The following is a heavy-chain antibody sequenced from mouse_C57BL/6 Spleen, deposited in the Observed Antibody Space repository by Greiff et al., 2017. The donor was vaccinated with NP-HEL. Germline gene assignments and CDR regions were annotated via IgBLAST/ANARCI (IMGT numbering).Heavy chain of an antibody. V-gene: IGHV1-69*01. Sequence: QVHVKQPGAELVMPGASVKLSCKASGYTFTSYWMHWVKQRPGQGLEWIGEIDPSDSYTNYNQKFKGKSTLTVDKSSSTAYMQLSSLTSEDSAVYYCARTGTRGAYWGQGTLVTVSA. CDR1: GYTFTSYW. CDR3: ARTGTRGAY. CDR2: IDPSDSYT. D-gene: IGHD4-1*01. J-gene: IGHJ3*01.